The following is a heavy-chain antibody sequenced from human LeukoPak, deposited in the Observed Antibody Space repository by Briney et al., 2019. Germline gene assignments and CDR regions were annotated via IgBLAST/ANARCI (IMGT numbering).Heavy chain of an antibody. D-gene: IGHD3-10*01. CDR1: GGSFSGYY. CDR2: INHSGST. CDR3: ARGWVRDIYDSGSYYSNWFDP. J-gene: IGHJ5*02. V-gene: IGHV4-34*01. Sequence: SETLSLTCAVYGGSFSGYYWSWIRQPPGKGLEWIGEINHSGSTNYNPSLKSRVTISVDTSKNQFSLKLSSVTAADTAVYYCARGWVRDIYDSGSYYSNWFDPWGQGTLVTVSS.